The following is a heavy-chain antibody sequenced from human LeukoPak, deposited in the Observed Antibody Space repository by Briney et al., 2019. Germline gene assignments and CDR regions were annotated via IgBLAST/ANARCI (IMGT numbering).Heavy chain of an antibody. CDR1: GASMSSNY. D-gene: IGHD2-2*01. V-gene: IGHV3-23*01. CDR2: ITGSGGST. CDR3: ASGARRTSCLDY. Sequence: ETLSLTCNVSGASMSSNYWSWIRQPPGKGLEWVSSITGSGGSTYCADSVKGRFTISRDNSKNTLYLQMNSLRADDTAVYYCASGARRTSCLDYWGQGTLVTVSS. J-gene: IGHJ4*02.